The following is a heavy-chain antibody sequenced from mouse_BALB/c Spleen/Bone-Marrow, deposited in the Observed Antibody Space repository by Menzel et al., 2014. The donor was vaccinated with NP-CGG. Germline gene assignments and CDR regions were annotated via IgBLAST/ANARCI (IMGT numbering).Heavy chain of an antibody. V-gene: IGHV1-69*01. Sequence: QVQLKESGAELGMPGASVKMSCKASGYTFTDNWMYWVKQRPGQGLEWIGAIDTSDSYTNFNQKFMGKASLTVDASSSTAYMEVSILTSDGSAVYYCARGGHDFSLDYWGQGTSVTVSS. CDR3: ARGGHDFSLDY. J-gene: IGHJ4*01. CDR2: IDTSDSYT. CDR1: GYTFTDNW. D-gene: IGHD2-4*01.